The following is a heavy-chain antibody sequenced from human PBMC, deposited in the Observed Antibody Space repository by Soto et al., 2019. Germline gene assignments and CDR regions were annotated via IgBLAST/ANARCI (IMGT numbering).Heavy chain of an antibody. J-gene: IGHJ6*03. CDR1: GFTFDDYA. V-gene: IGHV3-9*01. CDR3: AKGVISERLITGTPSEYYYMDV. CDR2: ISWNSGSI. D-gene: IGHD1-20*01. Sequence: GGSLRLSCAASGFTFDDYAMHWVRQAPGKGLEWVSGISWNSGSIGDADSVKGRFTISRDNAKNSLYLQMNSLRAEDKALYYCAKGVISERLITGTPSEYYYMDVWGKGTTVTVSS.